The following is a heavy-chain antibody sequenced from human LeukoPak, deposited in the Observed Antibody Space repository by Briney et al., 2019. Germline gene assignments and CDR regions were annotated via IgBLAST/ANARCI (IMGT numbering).Heavy chain of an antibody. V-gene: IGHV3-21*01. CDR2: ISSSSSYI. CDR1: RFTFSSYS. D-gene: IGHD3-3*01. J-gene: IGHJ3*02. CDR3: ASFLEWSPDAFDI. Sequence: PGGSLRLSCAASRFTFSSYSMNWVRQAPGKGLEWVSSISSSSSYIYYADSVKGRFTISRDNAKNSLYLQMNSLRAEDTAVYYCASFLEWSPDAFDIWGQGTMVTVSS.